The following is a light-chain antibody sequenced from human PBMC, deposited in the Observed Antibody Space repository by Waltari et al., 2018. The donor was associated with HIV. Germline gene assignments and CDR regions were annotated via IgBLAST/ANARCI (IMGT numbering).Light chain of an antibody. CDR1: RSTIGSNV. V-gene: IGLV1-44*01. CDR2: ANS. CDR3: AAWDDSQKAYV. J-gene: IGLJ1*01. Sequence: QSLLTQPPSASGTPGQTVTISCSGSRSTIGSNVVNWYRQVAGAAPQLLVYANSDRPSWVPDRFSGSKSGTSASLAISGLQSDDEAKYYCAAWDDSQKAYVFGSGT.